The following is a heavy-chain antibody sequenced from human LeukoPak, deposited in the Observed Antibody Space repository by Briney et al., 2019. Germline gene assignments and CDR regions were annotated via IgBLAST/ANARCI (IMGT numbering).Heavy chain of an antibody. Sequence: PSETLSLTCTVSGYSIRNGYFWGWVRQSPGKGLEWIGNIHQSGSTSYNPSLKSRVTISVDTSKNQFSLKLSSMTAADTAVYYCARRFRAVAGMRYFDLWGRGTLVTVSS. CDR1: GYSIRNGYF. CDR3: ARRFRAVAGMRYFDL. D-gene: IGHD6-19*01. V-gene: IGHV4-38-2*02. J-gene: IGHJ2*01. CDR2: IHQSGST.